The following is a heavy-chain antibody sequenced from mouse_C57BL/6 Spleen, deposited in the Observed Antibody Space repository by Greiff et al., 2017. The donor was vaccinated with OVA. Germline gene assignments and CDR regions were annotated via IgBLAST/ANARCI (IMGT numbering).Heavy chain of an antibody. J-gene: IGHJ2*01. D-gene: IGHD1-1*01. CDR3: AIGITTVVEGY. V-gene: IGHV1-74*01. Sequence: VKQRPGQGLEWIGRIHPSDSDTNYNQKFKGKATLTVDKSSSTAYMQLSSLTSEDSAVYYCAIGITTVVEGYWGQGTTLTVSS. CDR2: IHPSDSDT.